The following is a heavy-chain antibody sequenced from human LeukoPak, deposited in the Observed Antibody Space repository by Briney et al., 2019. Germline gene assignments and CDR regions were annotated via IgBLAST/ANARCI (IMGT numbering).Heavy chain of an antibody. Sequence: GGSLRLSCAASGFSFSTFWMSWVRQAPGKGLEWVANIKQGGSENYYVDSVKGRFTISRDNAENSLYLQMSSLGTEDTAAYYCARVSGVRFDSWGQGTLVTVSS. V-gene: IGHV3-7*02. CDR1: GFSFSTFW. D-gene: IGHD2-8*01. CDR3: ARVSGVRFDS. J-gene: IGHJ4*02. CDR2: IKQGGSEN.